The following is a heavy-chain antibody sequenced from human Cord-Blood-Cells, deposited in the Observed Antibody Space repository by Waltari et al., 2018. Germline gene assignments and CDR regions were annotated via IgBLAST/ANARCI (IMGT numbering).Heavy chain of an antibody. Sequence: QVQLQQWGAGLLKPSETLSLTCAVYGGSFSGYYWSWIRQPPGKGLEWIGEINHSGSTNYNPALKRRVTISVDTSKNQFSLKLSSVTAADTAVYYCAREYSSSSDYYMDVWGKGTTVTVSS. CDR2: INHSGST. V-gene: IGHV4-34*01. J-gene: IGHJ6*03. CDR3: AREYSSSSDYYMDV. D-gene: IGHD6-6*01. CDR1: GGSFSGYY.